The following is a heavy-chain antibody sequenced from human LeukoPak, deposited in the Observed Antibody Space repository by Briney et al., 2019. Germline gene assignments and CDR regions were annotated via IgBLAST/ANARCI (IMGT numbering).Heavy chain of an antibody. CDR2: VDPEDGET. V-gene: IGHV1-69-2*01. J-gene: IGHJ1*01. CDR3: ATGDRITMIVVVPLQH. CDR1: GYTFTDYY. Sequence: ASVKISCKVSGYTFTDYYMHWVQQAPGKGLEWMGLVDPEDGETIYAEKFQGRVTITADTSTDTAYMELSSLRSEDTAVYYCATGDRITMIVVVPLQHWGQGTLVTVSS. D-gene: IGHD3-22*01.